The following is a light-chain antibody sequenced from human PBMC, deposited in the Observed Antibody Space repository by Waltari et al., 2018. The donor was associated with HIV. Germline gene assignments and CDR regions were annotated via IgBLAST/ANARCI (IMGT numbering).Light chain of an antibody. CDR2: WAS. CDR3: QQYYSTPYT. CDR1: QSVLYSSNNKNY. J-gene: IGKJ2*01. Sequence: DIVMTQSPDCLAVSLGERATINCKSSQSVLYSSNNKNYLAWYQQKPGQPPKLLIYWASTRESGVPDRFSGSGSGTDFTLTISSLQAEDVVVYYCQQYYSTPYTFGQGTKLEIK. V-gene: IGKV4-1*01.